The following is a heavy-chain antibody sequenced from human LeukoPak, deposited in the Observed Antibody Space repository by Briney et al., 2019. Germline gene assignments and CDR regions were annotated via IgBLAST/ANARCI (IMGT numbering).Heavy chain of an antibody. V-gene: IGHV3-23*01. CDR2: ISGSGGSS. J-gene: IGHJ4*02. Sequence: GGSLRLSCAASGFTFSNYAMSWVRQAPGKGLEWVSGISGSGGSSYYADSVKGRFTISRDNSKNTLYLQMYSLRAEDTAVYYCARDFPGMAIDYWGQGTLVTVSS. CDR3: ARDFPGMAIDY. CDR1: GFTFSNYA. D-gene: IGHD5-24*01.